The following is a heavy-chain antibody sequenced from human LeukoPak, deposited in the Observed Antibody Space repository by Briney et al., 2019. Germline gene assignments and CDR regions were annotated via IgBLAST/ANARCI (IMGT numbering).Heavy chain of an antibody. CDR3: ARDQTGFDY. CDR2: IYYSGST. J-gene: IGHJ4*02. CDR1: GGSISSGDYY. D-gene: IGHD3-9*01. V-gene: IGHV4-30-4*08. Sequence: RSSETLSLTCTVSGGSISSGDYYWRWIRQPPGKGLEWIGYIYYSGSTYYNPSLKSRFTISVDTSKNQFSLKLSSVTAADTAVYYCARDQTGFDYWGQGTLVTVSS.